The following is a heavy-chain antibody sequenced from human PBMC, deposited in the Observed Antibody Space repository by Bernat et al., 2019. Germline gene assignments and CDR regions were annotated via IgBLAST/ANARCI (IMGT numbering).Heavy chain of an antibody. CDR3: ARECPYSSSTSDY. CDR1: GFTFSSYW. J-gene: IGHJ4*02. V-gene: IGHV3-7*01. CDR2: IKQDGSEK. Sequence: EVQLVESGGGLVQPGGSLRLSCAASGFTFSSYWMSWVRQAPGKGLEWVANIKQDGSEKYYVDSVKGRFTISRDNAKNSLYLRMNSLRAEDTAVDYCARECPYSSSTSDYWGQGTLVTVSS. D-gene: IGHD6-6*01.